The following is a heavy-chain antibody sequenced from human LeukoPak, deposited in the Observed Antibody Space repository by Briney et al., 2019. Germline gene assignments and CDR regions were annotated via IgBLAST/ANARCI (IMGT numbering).Heavy chain of an antibody. J-gene: IGHJ6*04. CDR2: IIPIFGTA. Sequence: GASVKVSCKASGGTFSSYAISWVRQAPGQGLEWMGGIIPIFGTASYAQKFQGRVTITADESTSTAYMELSSLRSEDTAVYYCARDLGRAYYDILTGYPRAHYGMDVWGKGTTVTVSS. V-gene: IGHV1-69*13. CDR3: ARDLGRAYYDILTGYPRAHYGMDV. D-gene: IGHD3-9*01. CDR1: GGTFSSYA.